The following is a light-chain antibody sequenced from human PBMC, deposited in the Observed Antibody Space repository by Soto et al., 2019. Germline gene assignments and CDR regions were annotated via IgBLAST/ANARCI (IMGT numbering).Light chain of an antibody. V-gene: IGKV4-1*01. CDR2: WAS. J-gene: IGKJ1*01. CDR1: QSVLYSPNNKNY. Sequence: DIVMTQSPDSLAVSLGERATINCKSSQSVLYSPNNKNYLAWYQQKPGQPPKLLIYWASTRESGVPDRFSGSGSGTDFTLTICSLQAEDVAVYYCQQYYSTPWTFGNGTKVEMK. CDR3: QQYYSTPWT.